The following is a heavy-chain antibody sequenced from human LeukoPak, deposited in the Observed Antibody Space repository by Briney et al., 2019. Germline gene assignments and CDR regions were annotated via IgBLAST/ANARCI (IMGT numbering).Heavy chain of an antibody. CDR3: ARDLHSRGGYDYFDY. V-gene: IGHV3-7*03. J-gene: IGHJ4*02. D-gene: IGHD6-19*01. Sequence: GGSLRLSCAASGFTFSSYWMSWVRQAPGKGLEWVANIKQDGSEKYYVDSVKGRFTISRDNAKNSLYLQMNSLRAEDTAVYYCARDLHSRGGYDYFDYGGQGTLVTVSS. CDR1: GFTFSSYW. CDR2: IKQDGSEK.